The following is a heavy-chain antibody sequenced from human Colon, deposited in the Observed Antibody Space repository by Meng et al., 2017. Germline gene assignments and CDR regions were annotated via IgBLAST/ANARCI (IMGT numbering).Heavy chain of an antibody. CDR2: AST. J-gene: IGHJ4*02. Sequence: QLQHQRSAPGLVRPSRTLTLVFAVSGGSGSSAVYQWSWIRQPPGKGLEWIGYASTNYNPSLKRRVTISVDTSKNQFSLRLTSVTAADTAVYYCARDHMGSLDYWGQGILVTVSS. V-gene: IGHV4-61*08. D-gene: IGHD1-26*01. CDR3: ARDHMGSLDY. CDR1: GGSGSSAVYQ.